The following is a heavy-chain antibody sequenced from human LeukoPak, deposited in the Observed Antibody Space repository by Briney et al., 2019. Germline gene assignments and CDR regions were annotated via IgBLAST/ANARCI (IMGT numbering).Heavy chain of an antibody. CDR2: IYTSGST. D-gene: IGHD6-19*01. V-gene: IGHV4-4*07. CDR1: GGSISSYY. J-gene: IGHJ6*03. Sequence: SETLSLTCTVSGGSISSYYWSWIRQPAGKGLEWIGRIYTSGSTNYNPSLKSRVTISVDKSKNQFSLKLSPVTAADTAVYYCARDGGIAVAGTVYYYYYMDVWGKGTTVTVSS. CDR3: ARDGGIAVAGTVYYYYYMDV.